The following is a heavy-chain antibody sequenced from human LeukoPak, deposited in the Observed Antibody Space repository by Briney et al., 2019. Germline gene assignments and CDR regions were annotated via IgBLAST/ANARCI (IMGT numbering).Heavy chain of an antibody. CDR2: IYYSGST. V-gene: IGHV4-30-4*08. CDR3: AREKTYDILTYYHGMDV. CDR1: GASISNYY. J-gene: IGHJ6*02. D-gene: IGHD3-9*01. Sequence: SETLSLTCTVSGASISNYYWSWIRQPPGKGLEWIVYIYYSGSTYYNPSLKSRVTIAVDTSKNQFSLKLSSVTAADTAVYYCAREKTYDILTYYHGMDVWGQGTTVTVSS.